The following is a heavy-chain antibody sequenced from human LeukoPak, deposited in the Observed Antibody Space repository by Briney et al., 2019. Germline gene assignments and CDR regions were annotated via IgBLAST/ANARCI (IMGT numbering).Heavy chain of an antibody. V-gene: IGHV4-39*01. J-gene: IGHJ6*03. D-gene: IGHD3-22*01. CDR1: GGSISSSSYY. CDR3: ARRPDSDYYDSSGLNMDV. Sequence: SETLSLTCTVSGGSISSSSYYWGWIRQPPGKVLEWIGSIYYSGSTYYHPSLKSRVTISVDTSKNQFSLKLSSVTAADTAVYYCARRPDSDYYDSSGLNMDVWGKGTTVTVSS. CDR2: IYYSGST.